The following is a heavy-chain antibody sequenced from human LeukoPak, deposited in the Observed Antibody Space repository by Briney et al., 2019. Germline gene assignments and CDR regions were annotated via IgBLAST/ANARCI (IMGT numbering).Heavy chain of an antibody. Sequence: GGSLRLSCAASGFTFSSYSMNWVRQAPGKGLEWVSSISSSSSYIYYADSVKGRFTISRDNAKNSLYLQMNSLRAEDTAVYYCAREAAAGICPDYWGQGTLVTVSS. J-gene: IGHJ4*02. D-gene: IGHD6-13*01. CDR2: ISSSSSYI. CDR1: GFTFSSYS. CDR3: AREAAAGICPDY. V-gene: IGHV3-21*01.